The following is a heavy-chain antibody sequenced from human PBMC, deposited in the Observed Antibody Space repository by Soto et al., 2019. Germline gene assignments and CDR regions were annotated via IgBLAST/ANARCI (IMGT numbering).Heavy chain of an antibody. D-gene: IGHD6-13*01. Sequence: QVQLQQWGAGLLKPSETLSLTCAVYGGSFSGYYWSWIRQPPGKGLEWIGEINHSGSTNYNPSLKSRLTISVDTSKNQFSLKLSSVTAADTAVYYCARGLIGSSRRGNLDYWGQGTLVTVSS. V-gene: IGHV4-34*01. CDR2: INHSGST. CDR3: ARGLIGSSRRGNLDY. CDR1: GGSFSGYY. J-gene: IGHJ4*02.